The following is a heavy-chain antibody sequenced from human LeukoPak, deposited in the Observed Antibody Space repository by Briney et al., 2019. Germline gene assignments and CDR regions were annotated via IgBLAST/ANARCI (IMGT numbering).Heavy chain of an antibody. D-gene: IGHD5-12*01. CDR1: GFTFSSYS. J-gene: IGHJ4*02. V-gene: IGHV3-21*01. CDR2: ISSSSSYI. CDR3: ARDLPVATH. Sequence: GGSLRLSCAASGFTFSSYSMNWVRQAPGKGLEWVSSISSSSSYIYYADSVKGRFTISRDNAKNSPYLQMDSLRAEDTAVYYCARDLPVATHWGQGTLVTVSS.